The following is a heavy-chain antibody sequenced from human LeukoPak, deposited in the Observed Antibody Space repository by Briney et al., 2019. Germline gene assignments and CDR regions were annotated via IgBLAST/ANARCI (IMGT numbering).Heavy chain of an antibody. Sequence: ASVKVSCKASGYTFTSYAMNWVRQATGQGLEWMGWMNPNSGNTGYAQKFQGRVTMTRNTSISTAYMELSSLRSEDTAVYYCARGRIGGYYYYYMDVWGKGTTVTISS. V-gene: IGHV1-8*02. CDR2: MNPNSGNT. J-gene: IGHJ6*03. D-gene: IGHD2-15*01. CDR1: GYTFTSYA. CDR3: ARGRIGGYYYYYMDV.